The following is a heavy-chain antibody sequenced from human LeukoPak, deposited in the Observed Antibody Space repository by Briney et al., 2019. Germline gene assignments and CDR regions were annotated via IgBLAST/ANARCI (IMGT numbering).Heavy chain of an antibody. Sequence: GGSLRLSCAASGFTFSSYAMSWVRQAPGKGLEWVSGISGSGRSTHYADSVKDRFTISGDNSKNTLYLQMNSLRAEDTAVYSCAKEPVVVVAATPDAFDIWGQGTMVTVSS. CDR2: ISGSGRST. CDR3: AKEPVVVVAATPDAFDI. J-gene: IGHJ3*02. D-gene: IGHD2-15*01. CDR1: GFTFSSYA. V-gene: IGHV3-23*01.